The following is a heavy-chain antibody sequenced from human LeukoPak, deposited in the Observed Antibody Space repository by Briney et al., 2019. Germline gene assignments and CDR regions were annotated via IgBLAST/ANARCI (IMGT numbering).Heavy chain of an antibody. CDR2: IYTGGTT. D-gene: IGHD6-19*01. CDR1: GFPVSSNY. J-gene: IGHJ4*02. CDR3: ARDKLGSGYSSDFDY. V-gene: IGHV3-66*02. Sequence: GGPLRLSCAASGFPVSSNYMNWVRQAPGKGLEWVSAIYTGGTTYYADSVKGRFTISRDNSKNTLYLQMNSLRAEDTAVYYCARDKLGSGYSSDFDYWGQGTLVTVSS.